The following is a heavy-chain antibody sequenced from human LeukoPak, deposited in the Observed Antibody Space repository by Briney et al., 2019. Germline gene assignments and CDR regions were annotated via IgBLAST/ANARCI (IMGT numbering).Heavy chain of an antibody. Sequence: SETLSLTCTVSGGSISSSSYYWGWIRQPPGKGLEWIGSIYYSGSTYYNPSLKSRVIISVDTSKNQFSLKLGSVTAADTAVYYCASRTIFGVVFDYWGQGTLVTVSS. CDR2: IYYSGST. CDR1: GGSISSSSYY. V-gene: IGHV4-39*01. CDR3: ASRTIFGVVFDY. J-gene: IGHJ4*02. D-gene: IGHD3-3*01.